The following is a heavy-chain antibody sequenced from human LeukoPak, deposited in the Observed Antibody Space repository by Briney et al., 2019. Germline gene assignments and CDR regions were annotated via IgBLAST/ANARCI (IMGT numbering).Heavy chain of an antibody. Sequence: SETLSLTCTVSGGSISSGGYYWSWIRQPAGKGLEWIGRIYTGGSTNYNPSLKSRVTISVDTSKNQFSLKLSSVTAADTAVYYCARVESMDCSGGSCYLDNNWFDPWGQGTLVTVSS. D-gene: IGHD2-15*01. CDR2: IYTGGST. J-gene: IGHJ5*02. V-gene: IGHV4-61*02. CDR3: ARVESMDCSGGSCYLDNNWFDP. CDR1: GGSISSGGYY.